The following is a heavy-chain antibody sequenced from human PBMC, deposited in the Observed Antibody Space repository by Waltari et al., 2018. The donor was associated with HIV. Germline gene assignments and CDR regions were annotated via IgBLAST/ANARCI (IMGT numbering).Heavy chain of an antibody. CDR1: GGTFNPYA. D-gene: IGHD2-2*01. CDR3: ARGGGYCTSARCYGYGMEV. Sequence: QVQLVQSGAEVKKPGSSVKVSCKASGGTFNPYAIDWVRQAPGQGLEWMGGIIPFFGSANYAQNFQGRVTITADESTSTAFMELSSLRSDDTAVYYCARGGGYCTSARCYGYGMEVWGQGTTVTVSS. V-gene: IGHV1-69*12. CDR2: IIPFFGSA. J-gene: IGHJ6*02.